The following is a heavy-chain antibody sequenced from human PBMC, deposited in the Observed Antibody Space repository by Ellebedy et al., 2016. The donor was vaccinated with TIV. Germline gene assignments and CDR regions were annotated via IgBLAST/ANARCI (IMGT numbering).Heavy chain of an antibody. CDR3: ASGGPGGDNWFFGL. Sequence: PGGSLRLSCAASGFSLTGSDLHWVRRPAGKGLEWVSASGAAGDTYYPASVRGRFTISRESAKNSCYLQMNSLTAGDTAVYCRASGGPGGDNWFFGLWGRGTRVTVSS. CDR1: GFSLTGSD. J-gene: IGHJ2*01. V-gene: IGHV3-13*01. CDR2: SGAAGDT. D-gene: IGHD3-10*01.